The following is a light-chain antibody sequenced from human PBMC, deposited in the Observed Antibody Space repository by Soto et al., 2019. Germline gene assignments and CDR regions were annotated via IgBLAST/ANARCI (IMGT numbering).Light chain of an antibody. V-gene: IGKV3-20*01. CDR2: GTS. CDR1: QSVTSRD. CDR3: QQYHNSPLT. J-gene: IGKJ1*01. Sequence: EIVLTQSPGTLPFSPGERATLSCSASQSVTSRDLAWYQQNPGQAPRLLISGTSSRATGIPDRFSGSGSGTDFTRTSSRLEPENFAMYYCQQYHNSPLTFGHRTKVETK.